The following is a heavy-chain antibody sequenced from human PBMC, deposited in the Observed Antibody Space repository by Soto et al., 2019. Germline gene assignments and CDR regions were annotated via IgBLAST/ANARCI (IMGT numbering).Heavy chain of an antibody. CDR3: ARDREITIFGVVTNNWFDP. J-gene: IGHJ5*02. D-gene: IGHD3-3*01. V-gene: IGHV1-3*01. CDR2: INAGNGNT. Sequence: GASVKFSCKASGYTFTSYAMHWVRQAPGQRLEWMGWINAGNGNTKYSQKFQGRVTITRDTSASTAYMELSSLRSEDTAVYYCARDREITIFGVVTNNWFDPWGQGTLVTVSS. CDR1: GYTFTSYA.